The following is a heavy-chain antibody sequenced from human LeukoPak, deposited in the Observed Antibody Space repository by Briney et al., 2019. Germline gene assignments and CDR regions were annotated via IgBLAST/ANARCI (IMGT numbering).Heavy chain of an antibody. CDR3: AKDRPLLWFGPTDA. V-gene: IGHV3-23*01. Sequence: PGGSLRLSCVASGLTFSTYGMSWVRQAPGKGLEWVAAVSSTGSGTYYPDSLKGRFIISRDNSQNTVFLQMNSLRPEDTAFYFCAKDRPLLWFGPTDAWGQGILVTVSS. CDR1: GLTFSTYG. D-gene: IGHD3-10*01. CDR2: VSSTGSGT. J-gene: IGHJ5*02.